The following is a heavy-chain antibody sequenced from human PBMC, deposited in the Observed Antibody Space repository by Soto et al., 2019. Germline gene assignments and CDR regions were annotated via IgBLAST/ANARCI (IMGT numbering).Heavy chain of an antibody. V-gene: IGHV3-74*01. CDR3: ARNQGYCSGGSCYVAGY. Sequence: PGGSLRLSCXASGFTFSTYRMHWVRQAPGKGLVWVSRINSDGSTTDYADSVRGRFTLSRDNAKNTLYLQMNSLRAEDTAVYYCARNQGYCSGGSCYVAGYWGQGTLVTVSS. D-gene: IGHD2-15*01. CDR1: GFTFSTYR. CDR2: INSDGSTT. J-gene: IGHJ4*02.